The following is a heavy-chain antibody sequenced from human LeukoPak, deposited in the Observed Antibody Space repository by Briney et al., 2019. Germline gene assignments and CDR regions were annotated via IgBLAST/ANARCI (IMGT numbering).Heavy chain of an antibody. CDR1: GGTFSSYA. CDR3: ARDESDCSGGSCYSRYFDY. V-gene: IGHV1-69*04. J-gene: IGHJ4*02. CDR2: IIPILGIA. D-gene: IGHD2-15*01. Sequence: GASVKVSCKASGGTFSSYAISWVRQAPGQGLEWMGRIIPILGIANYAQKCQGRVTITADKSTSTAYMELSSLRSEDTAVYYCARDESDCSGGSCYSRYFDYWGQGTLVTVCS.